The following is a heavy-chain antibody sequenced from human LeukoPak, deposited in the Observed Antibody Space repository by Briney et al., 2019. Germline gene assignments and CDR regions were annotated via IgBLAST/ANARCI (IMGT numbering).Heavy chain of an antibody. CDR1: GYTFSSYS. CDR3: ARSVSSTSWEFDY. J-gene: IGHJ4*02. V-gene: IGHV3-21*01. Sequence: GGSLRLSCAASGYTFSSYSMNWVRQAPGKGLEWVSSISSSSSYIYYADSVKGRFTISRDNAKNSLYLQMNSLRAEDTAVYYCARSVSSTSWEFDYWGQGTLGTVSS. CDR2: ISSSSSYI. D-gene: IGHD2-2*01.